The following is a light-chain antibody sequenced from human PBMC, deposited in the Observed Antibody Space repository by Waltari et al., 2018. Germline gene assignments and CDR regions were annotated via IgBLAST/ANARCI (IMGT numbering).Light chain of an antibody. CDR3: QQGYSNPLT. CDR1: QSISSY. Sequence: DIQMTQSPSSLSASVGDRVTITCRASQSISSYLNWYQQKPGKAPKLLIYAASSLQSGVPSRFSGSGSGTDFTLTISSLQPEDFATYYCQQGYSNPLTFGPGTKVDIK. J-gene: IGKJ3*01. CDR2: AAS. V-gene: IGKV1-39*01.